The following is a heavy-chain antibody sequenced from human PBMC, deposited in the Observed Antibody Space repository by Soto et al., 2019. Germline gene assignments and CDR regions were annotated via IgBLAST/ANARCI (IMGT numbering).Heavy chain of an antibody. J-gene: IGHJ5*02. Sequence: SVKVSCKASGGTFSSYTISWVRQAPGQGLEWMGRIIPILGIANYAQKFQGRVTITADKSTSTAYMELSSLRSEDTAVYYCASSYLKSIAVAGIGDWFDPWGQGTLVTVSS. CDR2: IIPILGIA. CDR1: GGTFSSYT. D-gene: IGHD6-19*01. CDR3: ASSYLKSIAVAGIGDWFDP. V-gene: IGHV1-69*02.